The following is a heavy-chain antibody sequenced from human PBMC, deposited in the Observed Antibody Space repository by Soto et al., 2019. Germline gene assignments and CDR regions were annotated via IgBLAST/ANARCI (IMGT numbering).Heavy chain of an antibody. V-gene: IGHV4-59*08. Sequence: SETLSLTCTVSGGSISSYYWSWIRQPPGKGLEWIGYIYYSGSTNYNPSLKSRVTISVDTSKNQFSLKLSSVTAADTAVYYCARHTVSHDYWGQGTLVTVSS. CDR1: GGSISSYY. CDR3: ARHTVSHDY. D-gene: IGHD4-17*01. CDR2: IYYSGST. J-gene: IGHJ4*02.